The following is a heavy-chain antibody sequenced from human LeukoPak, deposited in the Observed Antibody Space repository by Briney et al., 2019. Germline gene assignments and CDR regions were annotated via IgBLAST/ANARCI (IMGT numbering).Heavy chain of an antibody. CDR3: ARDGDNWNDFDY. Sequence: SETLSLTCTVSGGSISSYYWGWIRQPPGKGLEWIGSIYYSGSTYYNPSLKSRVTISVDTSKNQFSLKLSSVTAADTAVYYCARDGDNWNDFDYWGQGTLVTVSS. J-gene: IGHJ4*02. V-gene: IGHV4-39*07. CDR1: GGSISSYY. CDR2: IYYSGST. D-gene: IGHD1-20*01.